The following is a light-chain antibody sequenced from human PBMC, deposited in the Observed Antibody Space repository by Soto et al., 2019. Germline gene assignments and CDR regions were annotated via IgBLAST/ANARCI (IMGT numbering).Light chain of an antibody. CDR1: QGINSY. CDR2: AAS. CDR3: QQINSYPIT. Sequence: DIQLTQSPSFLSVSVGDRVTITCRANQGINSYLAWYQQKPGKVPKLLIYAASTLQSGVPSRFSGSGSGTEFTLTISSLQPEDFATYYCQQINSYPITFGQGTRLEIK. V-gene: IGKV1-9*01. J-gene: IGKJ5*01.